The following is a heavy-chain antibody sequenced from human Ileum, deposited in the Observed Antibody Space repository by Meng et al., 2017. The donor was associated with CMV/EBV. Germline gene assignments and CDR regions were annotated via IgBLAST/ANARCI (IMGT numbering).Heavy chain of an antibody. D-gene: IGHD4-23*01. J-gene: IGHJ3*02. V-gene: IGHV3-21*01. CDR1: GFTFSSYS. Sequence: GESLKISCAASGFTFSSYSMNWVRQAPGKGLEWVSSISSSSSYIYYADSVKGRFTISRDNAKNSLYLQMNSLRVEDTAVYYCARDSGDRPVVTPEDSAFDIWGQGTKVTVSS. CDR3: ARDSGDRPVVTPEDSAFDI. CDR2: ISSSSSYI.